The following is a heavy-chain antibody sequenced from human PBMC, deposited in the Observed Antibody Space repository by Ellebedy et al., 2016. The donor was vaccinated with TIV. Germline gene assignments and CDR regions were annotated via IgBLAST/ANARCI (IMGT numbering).Heavy chain of an antibody. CDR3: ARDTSRNYDILTGYYTPYYYGMDV. J-gene: IGHJ6*02. CDR1: GFTFSNYS. D-gene: IGHD3-9*01. Sequence: GGSLRLXXAASGFTFSNYSMNWVRQAPGKGLEWVSSISSSSSYIYYADSVKGRLIISRDNAKNSLYLQMNSLRAEDTVGYYCARDTSRNYDILTGYYTPYYYGMDVWGQGTTVTVSS. CDR2: ISSSSSYI. V-gene: IGHV3-21*01.